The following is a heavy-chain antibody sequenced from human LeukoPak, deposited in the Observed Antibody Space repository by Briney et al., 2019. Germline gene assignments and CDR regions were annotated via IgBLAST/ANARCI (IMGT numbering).Heavy chain of an antibody. V-gene: IGHV4-59*08. CDR1: GDSISSYY. Sequence: PSETLSLTCTVSGDSISSYYWSSIPQPPGKGLESIGYFYYSVSTNYSPSLKSRVTISVDTSKNQFTLKLSSVTAADTAVYYCARSERIIMILGGAFDIWGQGTVVTVSS. J-gene: IGHJ3*02. D-gene: IGHD3-22*01. CDR2: FYYSVST. CDR3: ARSERIIMILGGAFDI.